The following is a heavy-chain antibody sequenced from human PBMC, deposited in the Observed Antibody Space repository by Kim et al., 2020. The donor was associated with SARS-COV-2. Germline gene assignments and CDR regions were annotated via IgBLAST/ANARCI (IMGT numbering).Heavy chain of an antibody. CDR1: GGSISSSTYY. D-gene: IGHD4-17*01. Sequence: SETLSLTCTVSGGSISSSTYYWGWIRQPPGKGLEWIRSINYSGSTYYNPSLKSRVTISVDTSKNQFSLKLSSVTAADTAVYFCARLNYGDSGYWGQGTLVTVSS. CDR2: INYSGST. J-gene: IGHJ4*02. CDR3: ARLNYGDSGY. V-gene: IGHV4-39*01.